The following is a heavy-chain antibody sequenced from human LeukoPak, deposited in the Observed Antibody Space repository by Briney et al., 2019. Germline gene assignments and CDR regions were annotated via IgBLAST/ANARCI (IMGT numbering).Heavy chain of an antibody. CDR3: AKDRGGSYSLEWFPMVLDI. Sequence: SETLSLTCTVSGGSISTYYWSWIQQPPRKGLEWIAYIYYSGNTNYNPSLKSRVTISVDTSKSQFSLKLSSVTAADTAVYYCAKDRGGSYSLEWFPMVLDIWGQGTMVTVSS. J-gene: IGHJ3*02. CDR1: GGSISTYY. CDR2: IYYSGNT. V-gene: IGHV4-59*01. D-gene: IGHD1-26*01.